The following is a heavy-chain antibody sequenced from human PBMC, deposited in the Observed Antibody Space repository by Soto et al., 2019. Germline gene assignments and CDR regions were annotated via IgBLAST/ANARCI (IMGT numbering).Heavy chain of an antibody. J-gene: IGHJ4*02. CDR1: GYIFTDYA. CDR3: VRSSSTSWPFDY. CDR2: INTGNGNT. D-gene: IGHD6-13*01. Sequence: ASVKVSCKASGYIFTDYALQWVRQAPGQRLEWMGWINTGNGNTFYSQKVKGRVTITRDTSASTAYLELSSLRSEDTAIYYCVRSSSTSWPFDYSGQGTLVTVSS. V-gene: IGHV1-3*04.